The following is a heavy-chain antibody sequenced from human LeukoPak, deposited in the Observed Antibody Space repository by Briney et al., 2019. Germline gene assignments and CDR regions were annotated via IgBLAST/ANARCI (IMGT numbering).Heavy chain of an antibody. J-gene: IGHJ4*02. V-gene: IGHV3-23*01. D-gene: IGHD5-18*01. CDR3: AGGTAMVKMADY. CDR2: ISGSGGST. CDR1: GLTFSSYA. Sequence: GGSLRLSCAASGLTFSSYAMTWVRQAPGEGLEWVSAISGSGGSTYYADSVKGRFTISRDNSKNTLYLQMNSLGAEDTAVYYCAGGTAMVKMADYWGQGTLVTVSS.